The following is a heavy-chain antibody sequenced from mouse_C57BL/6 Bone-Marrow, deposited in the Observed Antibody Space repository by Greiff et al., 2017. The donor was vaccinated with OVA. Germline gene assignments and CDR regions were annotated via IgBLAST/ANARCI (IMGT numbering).Heavy chain of an antibody. J-gene: IGHJ2*01. CDR1: GYTFTSYG. CDR2: IYPSDSYT. CDR3: ARGRSPDY. V-gene: IGHV1-69*01. Sequence: VQLQQSGAELARPGASVKLSCKASGYTFTSYGISWVKQRTGQGLEWIGEIYPSDSYTNYNQKFKGKSTLTVDKSSSTAYMQLSSLTSEDSAVYYCARGRSPDYWGQGTTLTVSS.